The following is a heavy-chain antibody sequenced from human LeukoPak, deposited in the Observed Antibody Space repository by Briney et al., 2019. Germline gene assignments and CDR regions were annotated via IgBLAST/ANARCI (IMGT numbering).Heavy chain of an antibody. CDR3: ARWGGYFGAAFDI. V-gene: IGHV4-59*01. CDR1: GDSISSYY. D-gene: IGHD6-19*01. Sequence: SEALSLTCTVSGDSISSYYWSWIRQPPGKGLEWIGYIYYSGSTNYNPSLKSRVTISVDTSKNQFSLKLSSVTAADTAVYYCARWGGYFGAAFDIWGQGTMVTVSS. CDR2: IYYSGST. J-gene: IGHJ3*02.